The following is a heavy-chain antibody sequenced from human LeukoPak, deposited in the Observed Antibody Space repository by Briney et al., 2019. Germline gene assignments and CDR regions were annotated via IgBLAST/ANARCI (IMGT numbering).Heavy chain of an antibody. Sequence: KPGESLSISCKGSGYRFTNYWINWVRQMPGKGLEWMGRIDPSDSHTYYSPSFQGHVTISADKSINTAYLQWSSLQASDTAMYYCGYCPGDCYIPDYWGQGTLVTVSS. CDR1: GYRFTNYW. J-gene: IGHJ4*02. CDR3: GYCPGDCYIPDY. CDR2: IDPSDSHT. D-gene: IGHD2-21*02. V-gene: IGHV5-10-1*01.